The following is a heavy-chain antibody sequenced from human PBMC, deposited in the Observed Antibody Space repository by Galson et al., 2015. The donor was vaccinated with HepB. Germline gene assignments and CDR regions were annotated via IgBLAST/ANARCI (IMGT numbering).Heavy chain of an antibody. Sequence: SVKVSCKASGYTFTGRYMHWVRQAPGQGLEWMGWINPSSGDTNYVQKFQGRVTMTRDTSISTAYMELSRLRSDDTAVYYCARLLAEGGDYWGQGTLVTVSS. J-gene: IGHJ4*02. V-gene: IGHV1-2*02. CDR3: ARLLAEGGDY. D-gene: IGHD1-26*01. CDR2: INPSSGDT. CDR1: GYTFTGRY.